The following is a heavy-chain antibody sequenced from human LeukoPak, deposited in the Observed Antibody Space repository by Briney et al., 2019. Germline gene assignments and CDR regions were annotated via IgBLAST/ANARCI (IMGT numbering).Heavy chain of an antibody. CDR3: ARAGDYYSTGDC. V-gene: IGHV3-72*01. J-gene: IGHJ4*02. Sequence: PGGSLRLSCAAAGFTLSEHYMAWVRQAPGKGLEWVARIRNKDNNDNTEYAASVKGRFTISRDDSKNSLFLQMNYLKTEDTAVYYCARAGDYYSTGDCWGQGTLVTVSS. CDR1: GFTLSEHY. CDR2: IRNKDNNDNT. D-gene: IGHD3-22*01.